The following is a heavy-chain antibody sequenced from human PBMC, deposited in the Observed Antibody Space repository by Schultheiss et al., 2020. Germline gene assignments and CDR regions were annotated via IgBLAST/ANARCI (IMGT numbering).Heavy chain of an antibody. D-gene: IGHD5-12*01. CDR2: IKSKTDGGTT. CDR3: ARGGYSGYDSPDY. J-gene: IGHJ4*02. Sequence: GGSLRLSCAVSGFTVSNNYMSWVRQAPGKGLEWVGRIKSKTDGGTTDYAAPVKGRFTISRDDSKNTLYLQMNSLRAEDTAVYYCARGGYSGYDSPDYWGQGTLVTVSS. CDR1: GFTVSNNY. V-gene: IGHV3-15*01.